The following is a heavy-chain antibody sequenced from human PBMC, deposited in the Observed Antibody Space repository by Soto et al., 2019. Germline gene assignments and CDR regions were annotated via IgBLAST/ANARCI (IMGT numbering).Heavy chain of an antibody. CDR1: GFSVSSNY. D-gene: IGHD1-1*01. J-gene: IGHJ4*02. CDR3: ASAGGLIPFDY. Sequence: LRLSCAASGFSVSSNYMSWVRQAPGKGLEWVSVIYSGGSTYYADSVKGRFTISRDNSKNTLYLQMNNLRAEDTAVYYCASAGGLIPFDYWGQGTLVTVS. CDR2: IYSGGST. V-gene: IGHV3-53*01.